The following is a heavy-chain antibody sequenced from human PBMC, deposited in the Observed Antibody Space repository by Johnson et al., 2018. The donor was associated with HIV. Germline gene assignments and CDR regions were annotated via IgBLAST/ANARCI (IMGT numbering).Heavy chain of an antibody. Sequence: VQLVESGGGLVQPGGSLRVSCAASGFTVSSNYMSWVRQAPGKGLEWVSVIYSGGSTYYADSVKGRFTISSDNSKNTLYLQMNSLRAEDTAVYYCAKDRGTTRAFDIWGQGTMVTVSS. CDR1: GFTVSSNY. D-gene: IGHD2/OR15-2a*01. CDR2: IYSGGST. V-gene: IGHV3-66*01. J-gene: IGHJ3*02. CDR3: AKDRGTTRAFDI.